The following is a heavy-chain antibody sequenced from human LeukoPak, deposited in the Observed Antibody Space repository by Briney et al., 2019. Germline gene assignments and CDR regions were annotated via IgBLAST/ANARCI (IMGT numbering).Heavy chain of an antibody. Sequence: GRSLRLSCAASGFTFSSYAMPWVRQAPGKGLVRVAVISYDRSNKYYADSVKGRFTISRDNSKNTLYLQMNSLRAGDTAVYYCARDVNYYDSSGCFDYWGQGTLVTVSS. CDR2: ISYDRSNK. V-gene: IGHV3-30*04. CDR1: GFTFSSYA. J-gene: IGHJ4*02. D-gene: IGHD3-22*01. CDR3: ARDVNYYDSSGCFDY.